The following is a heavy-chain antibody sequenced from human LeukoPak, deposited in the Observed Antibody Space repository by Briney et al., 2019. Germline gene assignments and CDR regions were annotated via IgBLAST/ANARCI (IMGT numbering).Heavy chain of an antibody. CDR3: VKGGIAVAAPFDY. D-gene: IGHD6-19*01. Sequence: GGSLRLSCSASGFTFSSYAMHWVRQAPGKGLESVSAISSNGGSTYYADSVKGRFTISRDNSKNTLYLQMSSLRAEDTAVYYCVKGGIAVAAPFDYWGQGTLVTVSS. V-gene: IGHV3-64D*09. J-gene: IGHJ4*02. CDR2: ISSNGGST. CDR1: GFTFSSYA.